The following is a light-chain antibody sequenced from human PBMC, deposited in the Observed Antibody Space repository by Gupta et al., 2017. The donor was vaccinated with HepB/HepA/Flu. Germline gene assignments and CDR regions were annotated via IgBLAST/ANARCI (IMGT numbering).Light chain of an antibody. CDR3: QQYYTTPCS. CDR2: WAS. Sequence: DIVMPQAPDSLAVSLGERATINCKSSQSVLYSYNNNNYLAWYQKKPGQPPKLLIYWASTRESGVPDRFSGSGSGTDFTLTISSLQAEDVAVYYCQQYYTTPCSFGQGTKLEIK. V-gene: IGKV4-1*01. J-gene: IGKJ2*04. CDR1: QSVLYSYNNNNY.